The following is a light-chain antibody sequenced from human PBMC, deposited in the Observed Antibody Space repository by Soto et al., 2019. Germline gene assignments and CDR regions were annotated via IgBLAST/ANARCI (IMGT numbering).Light chain of an antibody. Sequence: EIVLTQSPGTLSSSAGERATLSCGASQSIRNSYLAWHQQKPGLAPRVLIYDASNRADGIHERFSGSGSGTDFTLTISSLQPEDFAVYYCQQDGSFPSTFGGGTRVEIE. CDR3: QQDGSFPST. CDR2: DAS. CDR1: QSIRNSY. J-gene: IGKJ4*01. V-gene: IGKV3D-20*01.